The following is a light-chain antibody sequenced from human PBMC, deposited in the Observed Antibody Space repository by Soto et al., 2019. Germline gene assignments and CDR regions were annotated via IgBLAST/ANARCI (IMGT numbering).Light chain of an antibody. V-gene: IGKV3D-15*01. J-gene: IGKJ5*01. CDR3: QQYNNRPPLT. Sequence: LTQSPGTLSLSPGERATLSCRASHSVSSNFLAFYQQKPGQPPRLLIYGASNSATGPPARFSGSGSGTEFTLTISSLQSEDFGVYYCQQYNNRPPLTFGQGTRLEIK. CDR1: HSVSSN. CDR2: GAS.